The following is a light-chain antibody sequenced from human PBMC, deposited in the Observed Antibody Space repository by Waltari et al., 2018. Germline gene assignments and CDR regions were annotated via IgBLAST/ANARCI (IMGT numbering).Light chain of an antibody. CDR1: QSISSW. Sequence: DIKMTQSPSTLSASVGDRVTITCRASQSISSWLAWYQQKPGKAPKLLIYKASSLESGVPSRFSGSGSGTEFTLTISSLQPDDFATHYCQQYNSYLFTFGPGTKVDIK. CDR3: QQYNSYLFT. J-gene: IGKJ3*01. V-gene: IGKV1-5*03. CDR2: KAS.